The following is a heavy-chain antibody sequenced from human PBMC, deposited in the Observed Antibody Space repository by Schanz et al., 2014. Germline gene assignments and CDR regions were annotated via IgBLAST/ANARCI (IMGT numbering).Heavy chain of an antibody. CDR1: GGTFSSYA. V-gene: IGHV1-69*04. CDR3: ARDFSAYVGNCFDY. Sequence: QVQLVQSGAEVKKPGSSVKVSCKSSGGTFSSYAISWVRQAPGQGLEWMGRIIPILGIANYAQKFQGRVTITADRSTSTAYMELRSLRSDDTAVYYCARDFSAYVGNCFDYWGQGTLVTVSS. J-gene: IGHJ4*02. D-gene: IGHD5-12*01. CDR2: IIPILGIA.